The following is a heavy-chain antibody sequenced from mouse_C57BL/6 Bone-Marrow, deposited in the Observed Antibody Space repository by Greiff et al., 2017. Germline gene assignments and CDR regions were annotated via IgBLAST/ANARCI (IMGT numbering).Heavy chain of an antibody. J-gene: IGHJ1*03. Sequence: VQLQQSGPELVKPGASVKISCKASGYSFTDYNMNWVKQSNGKGLEWIGVINPNYGTTSYNQKFKGKATLTVDQSASTAYMQPNSLTSEDSAVYYCARDIYYGNFHWYFDVWGTGTTVTVSS. CDR3: ARDIYYGNFHWYFDV. D-gene: IGHD2-1*01. CDR1: GYSFTDYN. V-gene: IGHV1-39*01. CDR2: INPNYGTT.